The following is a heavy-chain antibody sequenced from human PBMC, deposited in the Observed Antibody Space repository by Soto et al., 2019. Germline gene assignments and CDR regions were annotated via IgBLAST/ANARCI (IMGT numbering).Heavy chain of an antibody. V-gene: IGHV4-34*01. Sequence: SETVSLTCAVYGGSFSGYYWSWIRQPPGKGLEWIGEINHSGSTNYNPSLKSRVTISVDTSKNQFSLKLSSVTAADTAVYYCARVAAYYGSGSYFDYWGQGTLVTVSS. D-gene: IGHD3-10*01. CDR2: INHSGST. CDR1: GGSFSGYY. CDR3: ARVAAYYGSGSYFDY. J-gene: IGHJ4*02.